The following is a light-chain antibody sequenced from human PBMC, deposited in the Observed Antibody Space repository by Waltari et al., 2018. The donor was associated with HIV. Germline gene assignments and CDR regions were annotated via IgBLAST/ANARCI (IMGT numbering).Light chain of an antibody. J-gene: IGKJ1*01. CDR3: MQSTHWPGT. V-gene: IGKV2-30*01. CDR1: QSLIYTDGNTY. Sequence: EAVLTQSPVSLSVALGRPASISCRSSQSLIYTDGNTYLNWFHQRPGQSPRRLIYKISNRDSGVPDRFSGSGSVTDFTLHISRVEADDLGIFYCMQSTHWPGTFGQGTKVEIQ. CDR2: KIS.